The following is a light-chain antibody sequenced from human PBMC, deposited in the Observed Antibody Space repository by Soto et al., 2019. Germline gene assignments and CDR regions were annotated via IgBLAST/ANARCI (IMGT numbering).Light chain of an antibody. J-gene: IGLJ2*01. CDR3: SSYTSSSTLVV. V-gene: IGLV2-14*01. Sequence: QSALTQPASVSGSPGQSITISCTGTRSDVGGYNYVSWYQQHPGKAPKLMIYDVSNRPSGVSNRFSGSKSGNTASLTISGPQAEDEADYYCSSYTSSSTLVVFGGGTKLTVL. CDR1: RSDVGGYNY. CDR2: DVS.